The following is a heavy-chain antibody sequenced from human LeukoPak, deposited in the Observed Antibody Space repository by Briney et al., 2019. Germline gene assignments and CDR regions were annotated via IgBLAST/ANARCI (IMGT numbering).Heavy chain of an antibody. J-gene: IGHJ3*02. CDR3: ATGYCSSTSCYSHDAFDI. D-gene: IGHD2-2*02. CDR1: GGTFSSYA. V-gene: IGHV1-69*13. CDR2: IITIFGTA. Sequence: SVKVSCKASGGTFSSYAISWVRQAPGQGLEWMGGIITIFGTANYAQKFQGRVTITADESTSTAYMELSSLRSEDTAVYYAATGYCSSTSCYSHDAFDIWGQGTMVTVSS.